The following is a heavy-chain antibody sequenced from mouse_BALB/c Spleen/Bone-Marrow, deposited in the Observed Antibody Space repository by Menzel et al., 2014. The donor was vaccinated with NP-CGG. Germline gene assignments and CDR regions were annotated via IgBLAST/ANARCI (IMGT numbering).Heavy chain of an antibody. CDR1: GFTFSSFG. D-gene: IGHD2-1*01. J-gene: IGHJ4*01. CDR2: ISSGSSTI. V-gene: IGHV5-17*02. CDR3: ARGRPIYYGNLYAMDY. Sequence: EVQLVESGGGLVQPGGSRKLSCAASGFTFSSFGMHWVRQAPEKGLEWVAYISSGSSTIYYADTVKGRFTISRDNPKNTPFLQMTSLRSEDTAMYYCARGRPIYYGNLYAMDYWGQGTSVTVSS.